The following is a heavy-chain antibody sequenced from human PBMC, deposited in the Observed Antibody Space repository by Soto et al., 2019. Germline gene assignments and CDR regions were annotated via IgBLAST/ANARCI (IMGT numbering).Heavy chain of an antibody. D-gene: IGHD1-20*01. Sequence: QVQLQESGPGLVKPSETLSLTCTVSGGSISSYYWSWIRQPPGTGLEWIGYIYYSGITNYNPSLKSRVSISVDTSKNQFSLKLSSVTAADTAVYDCARYKSNYYYSMDVWGQGTTVTVS. CDR1: GGSISSYY. CDR3: ARYKSNYYYSMDV. CDR2: IYYSGIT. V-gene: IGHV4-59*01. J-gene: IGHJ6*02.